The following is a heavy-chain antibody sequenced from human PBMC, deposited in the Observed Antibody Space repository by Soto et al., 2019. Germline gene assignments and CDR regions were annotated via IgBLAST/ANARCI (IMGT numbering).Heavy chain of an antibody. Sequence: GGSLRLSCAASGFTFDDYAMHWVRQAPGKGLEWVSLISWDGGSTYYADSVKGRFTISRDNSKNSLYLQMNSLRAEDTALYYCAKDYDGRGRAVAGTMVDYWGQGTLVTVSS. CDR2: ISWDGGST. D-gene: IGHD6-19*01. CDR1: GFTFDDYA. CDR3: AKDYDGRGRAVAGTMVDY. V-gene: IGHV3-43D*03. J-gene: IGHJ4*02.